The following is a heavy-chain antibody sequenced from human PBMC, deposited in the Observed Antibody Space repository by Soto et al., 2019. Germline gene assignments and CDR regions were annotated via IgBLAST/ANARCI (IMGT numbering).Heavy chain of an antibody. CDR3: GRGGSDSPMAPGY. Sequence: HPGGSLRLSCAASGFTFSSYWMHWVRQAPGKGLVWVARINRDGSDTDYVDSVKGRFTISRDNAKNTLYLQMNSLRAEDTAVFYCGRGGSDSPMAPGYWGQGTLVTVSS. CDR1: GFTFSSYW. V-gene: IGHV3-74*01. D-gene: IGHD5-18*01. J-gene: IGHJ4*02. CDR2: INRDGSDT.